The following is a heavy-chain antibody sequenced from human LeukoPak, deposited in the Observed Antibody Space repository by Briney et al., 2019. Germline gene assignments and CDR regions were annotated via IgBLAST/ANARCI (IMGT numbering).Heavy chain of an antibody. V-gene: IGHV4-30-2*01. CDR2: IYHSGST. CDR1: GGSISSGGYS. J-gene: IGHJ3*02. Sequence: SQTLSLTCAVSGGSISSGGYSWSWIRQPPGKGLEWIGYIYHSGSTYYNPSLKSRVTISVDRSKNQFSLKLSSVTAADTAVYYCARAGSDDAFDIWGQGTMVTVSS. CDR3: ARAGSDDAFDI.